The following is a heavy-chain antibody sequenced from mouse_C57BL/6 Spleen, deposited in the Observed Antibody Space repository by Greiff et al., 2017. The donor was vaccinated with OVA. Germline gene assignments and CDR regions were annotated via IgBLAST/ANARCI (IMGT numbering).Heavy chain of an antibody. CDR2: INPSSGYT. Sequence: VQLQQSGAELARPGASVKMSCKASGYTFTSYTMHWVKQRPGQGLEWIGYINPSSGYTKYNQQFKDKATLTADKSSSTAYMQLSSLTSEDSAVYYCASMGDYDAFAYWGQGTLVTVSA. D-gene: IGHD2-4*01. V-gene: IGHV1-4*01. CDR1: GYTFTSYT. J-gene: IGHJ3*01. CDR3: ASMGDYDAFAY.